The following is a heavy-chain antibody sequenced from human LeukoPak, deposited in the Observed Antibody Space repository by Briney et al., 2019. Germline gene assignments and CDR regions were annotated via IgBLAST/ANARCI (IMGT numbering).Heavy chain of an antibody. D-gene: IGHD5-12*01. J-gene: IGHJ5*02. CDR1: GGSISSYY. CDR3: AREGYGADAYNWFDP. Sequence: SETLSLTCTVSGGSISSYYWSWIRQPPGKGLEWLGEINHSGSTNYNPSLKSRVTISVDTSKNQFSLKLSSVTAADTAVYYCAREGYGADAYNWFDPWGQGTLVTVSS. V-gene: IGHV4-59*01. CDR2: INHSGST.